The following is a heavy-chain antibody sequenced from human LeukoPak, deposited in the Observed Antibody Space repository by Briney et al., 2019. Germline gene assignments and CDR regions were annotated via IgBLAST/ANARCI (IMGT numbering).Heavy chain of an antibody. J-gene: IGHJ5*02. CDR2: IYTSGST. V-gene: IGHV4-4*07. CDR1: GGSISSYY. Sequence: SETLSLTCTVSGGSISSYYWSWIRQPAGKGLEWIGRIYTSGSTNYNPSLKSRVTMSVDTSKNQFSLKLSSVTAADTAVYYCARGHYDILTGSDPSPVDGFGGWFDPWGQGTLVTISS. CDR3: ARGHYDILTGSDPSPVDGFGGWFDP. D-gene: IGHD3-9*01.